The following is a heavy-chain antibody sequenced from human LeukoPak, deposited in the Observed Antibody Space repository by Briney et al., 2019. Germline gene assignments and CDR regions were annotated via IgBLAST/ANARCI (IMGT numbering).Heavy chain of an antibody. J-gene: IGHJ4*02. CDR1: GVSISSGGYY. V-gene: IGHV4-31*03. Sequence: PSQTLSLTCTVSGVSISSGGYYWSWIRQHPGKGLEWIGYIYYSGSTYYNPSLKSRVTISVDTSKNQFSLKLSSVTAADTAVYYCARGGSGWSLDYWGQGTLVTVSS. CDR3: ARGGSGWSLDY. D-gene: IGHD6-19*01. CDR2: IYYSGST.